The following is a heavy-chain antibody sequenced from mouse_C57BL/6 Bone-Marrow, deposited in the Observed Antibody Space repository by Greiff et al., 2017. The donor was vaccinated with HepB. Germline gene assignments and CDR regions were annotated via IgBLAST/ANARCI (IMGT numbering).Heavy chain of an antibody. CDR3: ARSVFITTDRYFDV. J-gene: IGHJ1*03. CDR2: FNPGSGGT. V-gene: IGHV1-54*01. D-gene: IGHD1-1*01. Sequence: QVQLQQSGAELVRPGTSVKVSCKASGYAFTNYLIEWVKQRPGQGLERIGVFNPGSGGTNYNEKFKGKATLTADKSSSTAYMQLSSLTYEDSAVDFCARSVFITTDRYFDVWGTGTTVTVSS. CDR1: GYAFTNYL.